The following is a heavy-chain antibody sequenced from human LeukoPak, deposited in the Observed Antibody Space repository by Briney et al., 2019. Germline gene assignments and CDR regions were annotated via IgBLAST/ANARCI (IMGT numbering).Heavy chain of an antibody. CDR2: ISAYNGNT. Sequence: GASVKVSCKASGYTFTGYYMHWVRQAPGQGLEWMGWISAYNGNTNYAQKLQGRVTMTTDTSTSTAYMELRSLRSEDTAFYYCATDHSMANTAWWFDPWGQGTLVTVSS. CDR3: ATDHSMANTAWWFDP. D-gene: IGHD5-24*01. CDR1: GYTFTGYY. V-gene: IGHV1-18*04. J-gene: IGHJ5*02.